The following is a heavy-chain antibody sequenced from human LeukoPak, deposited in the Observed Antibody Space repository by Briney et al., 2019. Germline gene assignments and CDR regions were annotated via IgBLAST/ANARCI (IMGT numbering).Heavy chain of an antibody. CDR3: ARAPRIAAIRFDP. V-gene: IGHV4-39*07. J-gene: IGHJ5*02. D-gene: IGHD6-6*01. CDR2: IYYSGST. CDR1: GGSISSSSYY. Sequence: PSETLSLTCTVSGGSISSSSYYWGWIRQPPGKGLEWIGSIYYSGSTYYNPSLKSRVTISVDTSKNQFSLKLSSVTAADTAVYYCARAPRIAAIRFDPWGQGTLVTVSS.